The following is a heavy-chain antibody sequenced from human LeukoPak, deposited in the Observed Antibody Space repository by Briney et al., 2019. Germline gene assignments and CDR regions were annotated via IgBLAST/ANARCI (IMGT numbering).Heavy chain of an antibody. Sequence: SETLSLTCAVYGGSFSGYYWSWIRQPPGKGLEWVGEINHSGSTNYNPSLKSRVTISVDTSKNQFSLKLSSVTAADTAVYYCARRPRRTQGRSGGSYSTFDYWGQGTLVTVSS. J-gene: IGHJ4*02. CDR1: GGSFSGYY. CDR2: INHSGST. V-gene: IGHV4-34*01. CDR3: ARRPRRTQGRSGGSYSTFDY. D-gene: IGHD1-26*01.